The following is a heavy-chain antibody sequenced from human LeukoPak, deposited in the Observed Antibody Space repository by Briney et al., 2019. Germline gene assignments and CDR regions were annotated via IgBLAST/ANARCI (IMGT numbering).Heavy chain of an antibody. V-gene: IGHV1-2*02. CDR3: ARFYSGYGNYYYYMDV. CDR2: INPNTGGT. Sequence: ASVKVSCKASGYNFTGYYLHWVRQAPGQGLEWMGWINPNTGGTNYAQKFQGRVTMTRDTSISTAYMELSRLRPDDTAVYYCARFYSGYGNYYYYMDVWGKGTTVTVSS. CDR1: GYNFTGYY. D-gene: IGHD5-12*01. J-gene: IGHJ6*03.